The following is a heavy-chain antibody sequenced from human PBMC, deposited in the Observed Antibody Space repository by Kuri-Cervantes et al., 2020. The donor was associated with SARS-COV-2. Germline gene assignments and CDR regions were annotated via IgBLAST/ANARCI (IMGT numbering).Heavy chain of an antibody. J-gene: IGHJ4*02. Sequence: ASVQVSCQASGYTFTGYYMHWVRQAPGQGLEGMGWINPNSGGTNYAQKFQGWVTMTRDTSIRTAYMERSRLRSDDPAVYYCARGLDTAMAYYFDYWGQGTLVTVSS. D-gene: IGHD5-18*01. CDR2: INPNSGGT. V-gene: IGHV1-2*04. CDR1: GYTFTGYY. CDR3: ARGLDTAMAYYFDY.